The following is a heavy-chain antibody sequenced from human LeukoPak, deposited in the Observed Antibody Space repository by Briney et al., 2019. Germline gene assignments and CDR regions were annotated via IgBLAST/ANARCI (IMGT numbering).Heavy chain of an antibody. V-gene: IGHV3-30*03. CDR1: GFTFSSHA. D-gene: IGHD1-1*01. J-gene: IGHJ4*02. Sequence: PGGSLRLSCAASGFTFSSHAMHWVRQAPGKGLEWVAIISYDGSDKFYADSVKGRFTISRDNSKNTLNLQMNSLRVEDTAVYFCAREYRGWYFGHWGQGTLVTVSS. CDR2: ISYDGSDK. CDR3: AREYRGWYFGH.